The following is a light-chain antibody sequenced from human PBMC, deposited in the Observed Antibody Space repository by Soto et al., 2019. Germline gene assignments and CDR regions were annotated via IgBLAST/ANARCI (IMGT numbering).Light chain of an antibody. V-gene: IGKV3-15*01. CDR2: GAS. J-gene: IGKJ4*01. CDR1: QSVSSN. CDR3: QHYNNWPLT. Sequence: EIVMTQSPATLSVSPGERATLSCRASQSVSSNLAWYQQKPGQAPRLLIYGASTRATGIPARFSGSGSGTEFTLTISILQSEDYAVYYCQHYNNWPLTFGGGTKVESK.